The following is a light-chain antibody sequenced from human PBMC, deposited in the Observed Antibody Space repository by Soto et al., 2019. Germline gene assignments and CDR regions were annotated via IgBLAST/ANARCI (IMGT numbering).Light chain of an antibody. CDR2: SDN. CDR3: ASWDDSLNGVV. Sequence: QSVPTQPPSASGTPGQRVTISCSGSSSNIGRNTVNWYQHLPGTAPKLVIYSDNQRPSGVPHRFSGSKSGTSASLAISGLQSEDEADYYCASWDDSLNGVVFGGGTKLTVL. V-gene: IGLV1-44*01. CDR1: SSNIGRNT. J-gene: IGLJ2*01.